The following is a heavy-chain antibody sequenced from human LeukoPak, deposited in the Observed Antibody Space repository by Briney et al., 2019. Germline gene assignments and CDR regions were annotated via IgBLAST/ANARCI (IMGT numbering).Heavy chain of an antibody. V-gene: IGHV1-46*01. J-gene: IGHJ4*02. D-gene: IGHD1-14*01. CDR3: ARDLSDQNTGRLFGY. Sequence: KPGASVTVSCKASGYTFTGYYMHWVRQAPGQGLEWMGIINPSGGSTSYAQKFQGRVTMTRDTSTSTVYMELSSLRSEDTAVYYCARDLSDQNTGRLFGYWGQGTLVTVSS. CDR1: GYTFTGYY. CDR2: INPSGGST.